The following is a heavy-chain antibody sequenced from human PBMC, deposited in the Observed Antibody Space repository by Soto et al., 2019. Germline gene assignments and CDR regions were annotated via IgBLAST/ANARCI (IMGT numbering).Heavy chain of an antibody. CDR1: GFTFSSYS. CDR2: ISSSSSYI. J-gene: IGHJ4*02. V-gene: IGHV3-21*01. Sequence: EVQLVESGGGLVKPGGSLRLSCAASGFTFSSYSMNWVRQAPGKGLEWVSSISSSSSYIYYADSVKGRFTISRDNAKNSLYLQMNSLRAEDTAVYYCASELGLKFDYWGQGTLVTVSS. CDR3: ASELGLKFDY.